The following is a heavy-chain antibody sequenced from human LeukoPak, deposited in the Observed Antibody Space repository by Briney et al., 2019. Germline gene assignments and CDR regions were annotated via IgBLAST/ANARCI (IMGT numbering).Heavy chain of an antibody. CDR2: FDPEDGET. CDR3: ATGSYYYDSSGYKPFDY. D-gene: IGHD3-22*01. V-gene: IGHV1-24*01. J-gene: IGHJ4*02. CDR1: GYTLTELS. Sequence: ASVNVSCKVSGYTLTELSMHWVRQAPGKGLEWMGGFDPEDGETIYAQKFQGRVTMTEDTSTDTAYMELSSLRSEDTAVYYCATGSYYYDSSGYKPFDYWGQGTLVTVSS.